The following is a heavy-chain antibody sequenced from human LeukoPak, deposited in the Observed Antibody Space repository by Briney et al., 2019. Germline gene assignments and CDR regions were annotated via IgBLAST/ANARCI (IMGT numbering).Heavy chain of an antibody. D-gene: IGHD2-15*01. Sequence: ASVKVSCKASGYTFTSYGISWVRQAPGQGLEWMGWISAYNGNTNYAQKLQGRVTMTTDTSTSTAYMELRSLRSDDTAVYYCAAGYCSGGSCYHHLDYNWLDPWGQGTLVTVSS. CDR1: GYTFTSYG. CDR3: AAGYCSGGSCYHHLDYNWLDP. CDR2: ISAYNGNT. V-gene: IGHV1-18*01. J-gene: IGHJ5*02.